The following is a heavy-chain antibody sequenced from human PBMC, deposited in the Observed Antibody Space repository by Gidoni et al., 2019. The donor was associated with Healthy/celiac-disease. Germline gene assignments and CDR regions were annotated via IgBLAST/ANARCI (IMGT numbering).Heavy chain of an antibody. CDR2: IIPIIVIA. CDR1: GATFSSYT. V-gene: IGHV1-69*08. J-gene: IGHJ5*02. CDR3: ARDYCSSTSCYHNWFDP. D-gene: IGHD2-2*01. Sequence: QVQLVQSGAEVKKPGSSVKVSCKASGATFSSYTLSWVRQAPGQGLEWMGRIIPIIVIANYAQKFQGRVTITADKSTSTAYMELSSLRSEDTAVYYCARDYCSSTSCYHNWFDPWGQGTLVTVSS.